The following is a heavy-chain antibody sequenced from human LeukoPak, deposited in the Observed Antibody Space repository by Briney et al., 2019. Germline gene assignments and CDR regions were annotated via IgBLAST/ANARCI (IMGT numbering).Heavy chain of an antibody. CDR1: GFTFSSYW. Sequence: GGSLRLSCAASGFTFSSYWMSWVRQAPGKGLEWVANIKQDGSEKYYVDSVKGRFTISRDNAKNSLYLQMNSLRAEDTAVYYCTPHRDGSYPFDYWGQGTLVTVSS. J-gene: IGHJ4*02. D-gene: IGHD3-10*01. CDR3: TPHRDGSYPFDY. CDR2: IKQDGSEK. V-gene: IGHV3-7*01.